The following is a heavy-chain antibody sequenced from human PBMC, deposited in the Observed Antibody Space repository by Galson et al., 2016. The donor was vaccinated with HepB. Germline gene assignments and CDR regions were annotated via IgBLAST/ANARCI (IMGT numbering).Heavy chain of an antibody. Sequence: SETLSLTCSVSGDFVSSGSYHWSWIRQPPGKGLEWIGQMSNSGGTKYKPFLQSRLIMSVDTPKNQFSLRLSNVSPADTAVYYCATYKVGEGGRGDWGQGTLVTVSS. V-gene: IGHV4-61*01. CDR1: GDFVSSGSYH. CDR3: ATYKVGEGGRGD. CDR2: MSNSGGT. D-gene: IGHD1-14*01. J-gene: IGHJ4*02.